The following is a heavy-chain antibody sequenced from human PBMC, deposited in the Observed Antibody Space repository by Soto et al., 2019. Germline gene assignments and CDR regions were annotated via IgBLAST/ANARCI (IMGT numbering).Heavy chain of an antibody. CDR2: IIPIFGTA. Sequence: SVKVSCKASGGTFSSYAISWVRQAPGQGLEWMGGIIPIFGTANYAQKFQGRVTITADESTSTAYMELSSLRSEDTAVYYCARTRGVDFGVVVYYCGMDVWGQGTTVTVSS. CDR1: GGTFSSYA. V-gene: IGHV1-69*13. J-gene: IGHJ6*02. CDR3: ARTRGVDFGVVVYYCGMDV. D-gene: IGHD3-3*01.